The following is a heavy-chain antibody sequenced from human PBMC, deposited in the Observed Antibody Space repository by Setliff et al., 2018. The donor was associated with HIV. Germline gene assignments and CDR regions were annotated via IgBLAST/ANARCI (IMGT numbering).Heavy chain of an antibody. Sequence: SETLSLTCAVSGYSISSGYYWGWIRQPPGKGLEWIGNIYHSGSTYYNPSLKSRVTISVDTSKNQFSLKLRSVTAADTAVYYCARSRGPLDSSHEPGSSWFDYWGQGTLVTVSS. CDR3: ARSRGPLDSSHEPGSSWFDY. J-gene: IGHJ4*02. CDR2: IYHSGST. D-gene: IGHD6-13*01. CDR1: GYSISSGYY. V-gene: IGHV4-38-2*01.